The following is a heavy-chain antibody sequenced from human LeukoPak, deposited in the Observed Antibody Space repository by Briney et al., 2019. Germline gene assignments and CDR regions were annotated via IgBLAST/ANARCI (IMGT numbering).Heavy chain of an antibody. D-gene: IGHD3-22*01. CDR2: ISSNGSST. J-gene: IGHJ5*01. Sequence: GGSLRLSCSASGFTFSSYAMHWVRQAPGKGLEYVSAISSNGSSTYYADSMKDRFTISRDNSKNTLYLQMSSLRTEDTAVYYCVKNLAGYYYDYSGYYYVGGTDSWGQGTLVTVSS. CDR1: GFTFSSYA. CDR3: VKNLAGYYYDYSGYYYVGGTDS. V-gene: IGHV3-64D*09.